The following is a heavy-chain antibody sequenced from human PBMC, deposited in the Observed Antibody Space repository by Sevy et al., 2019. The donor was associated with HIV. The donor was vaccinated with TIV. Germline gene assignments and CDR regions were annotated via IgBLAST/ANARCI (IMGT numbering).Heavy chain of an antibody. D-gene: IGHD3-22*01. CDR2: IIPMLGTT. J-gene: IGHJ4*02. Sequence: ASVKVSCKASGVTFHSYAFHWVRQAPGQGLEWMGGIIPMLGTTDYEQKFQGRVTISTDKSTSTVYMEQSSLRSEDTAVYYCTRGVTKIIGGGYYFDYWGQGTLVTVSS. CDR3: TRGVTKIIGGGYYFDY. CDR1: GVTFHSYA. V-gene: IGHV1-69*05.